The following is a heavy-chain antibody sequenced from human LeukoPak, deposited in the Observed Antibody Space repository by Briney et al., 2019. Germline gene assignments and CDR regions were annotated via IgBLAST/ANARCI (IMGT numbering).Heavy chain of an antibody. CDR2: IYHSGST. CDR3: ARRLFGGSTGVYFYYYIDV. D-gene: IGHD1-1*01. V-gene: IGHV4-30-2*03. CDR1: GVSFSSGGYS. Sequence: SETLSLTCAVSGVSFSSGGYSWSWIRQPPGKGLEWIGYIYHSGSTYYNPSLKSRVTISVDTSNNQFSLKLKSVTAADTAVYFCARRLFGGSTGVYFYYYIDVWGKGTTVAVSS. J-gene: IGHJ6*03.